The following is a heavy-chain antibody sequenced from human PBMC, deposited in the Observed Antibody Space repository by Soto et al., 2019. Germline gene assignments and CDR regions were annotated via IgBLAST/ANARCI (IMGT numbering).Heavy chain of an antibody. V-gene: IGHV3-23*01. CDR3: AKDERLSGGSCYCMDV. Sequence: GGSLRLSCAASGFTFSSYAMSWVRQAPGKGLEWVSAISGSGGSTYYADSVKGRFTISRDNSKNTLYLQMNSLRAEDTAVYYCAKDERLSGGSCYCMDVWGKGTTVTVSA. CDR2: ISGSGGST. D-gene: IGHD2-15*01. J-gene: IGHJ6*04. CDR1: GFTFSSYA.